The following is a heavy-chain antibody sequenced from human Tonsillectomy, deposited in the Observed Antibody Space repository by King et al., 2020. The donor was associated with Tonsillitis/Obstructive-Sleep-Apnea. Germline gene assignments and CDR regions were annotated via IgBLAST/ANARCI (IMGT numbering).Heavy chain of an antibody. CDR1: GFTFSSYA. V-gene: IGHV3-23*04. CDR2: ISGSGGST. D-gene: IGHD5-18*01. J-gene: IGHJ3*02. CDR3: AIASIWTETVMAEEAFHI. Sequence: VQLVESGGGLVQPGGSLRLSCAASGFTFSSYAISWVRQAPGKGLEWVSSISGSGGSTYYGDSVRGRYTISSDNSKNMLWLQMNRLTAKDTAVYYCAIASIWTETVMAEEAFHIWGQGTMVTVSS.